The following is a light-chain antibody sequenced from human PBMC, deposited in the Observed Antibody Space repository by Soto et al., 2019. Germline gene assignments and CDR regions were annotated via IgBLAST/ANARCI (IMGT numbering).Light chain of an antibody. CDR2: QAS. Sequence: DNRMTPSEYTLSASVGVRVTIMCRATQRISSWLAWYQQKPGKAPKLLINQASSLESCVPSRFSRRGSGTEFTLTISSLQPDDFATYYFQQYNSVTFGQGTKVDNK. J-gene: IGKJ1*01. CDR3: QQYNSVT. CDR1: QRISSW. V-gene: IGKV1-5*02.